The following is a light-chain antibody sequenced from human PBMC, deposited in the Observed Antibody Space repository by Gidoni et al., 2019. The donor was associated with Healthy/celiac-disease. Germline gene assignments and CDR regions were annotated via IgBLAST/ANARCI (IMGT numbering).Light chain of an antibody. Sequence: EIVLTQSPVTLSLYPGERATISCRDSQSVSSSYLAWYQQKPGQAPRLLIYGACSRATGIPDRFSGSGSGTDFTITMSILEPEDFALYYCQQYGSSPITFGQGTRLEIK. CDR3: QQYGSSPIT. CDR2: GAC. V-gene: IGKV3-20*01. J-gene: IGKJ5*01. CDR1: QSVSSSY.